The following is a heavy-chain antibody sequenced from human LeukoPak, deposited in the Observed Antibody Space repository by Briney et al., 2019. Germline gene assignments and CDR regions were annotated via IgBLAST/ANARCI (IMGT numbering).Heavy chain of an antibody. D-gene: IGHD6-6*01. V-gene: IGHV4-59*01. Sequence: SETLSLTCTVSGGSTSSYYWSWIRQPPGKGLEWMGYIYYRGNTNYNPSLKSRVTISVDTSKNQFSLKLSSVTAADTVVYYCARVNVPYYFDYWGQGTLVTVSS. CDR1: GGSTSSYY. J-gene: IGHJ4*02. CDR2: IYYRGNT. CDR3: ARVNVPYYFDY.